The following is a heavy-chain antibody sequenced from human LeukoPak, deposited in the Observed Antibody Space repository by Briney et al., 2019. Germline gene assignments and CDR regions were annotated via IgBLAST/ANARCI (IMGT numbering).Heavy chain of an antibody. CDR1: GGFFSGYY. V-gene: IGHV4-34*01. J-gene: IGHJ4*02. CDR2: IHHSGST. Sequence: SETLSLTCAVYGGFFSGYYCSWLRQPPGKGLEWIGEIHHSGSTSYNPSLKSRVTISVDTSKNQFSLKLSSVTAADTAVYYCARAERRGYDFWSGYYLPDYWGQGTLVTVSS. CDR3: ARAERRGYDFWSGYYLPDY. D-gene: IGHD3-3*01.